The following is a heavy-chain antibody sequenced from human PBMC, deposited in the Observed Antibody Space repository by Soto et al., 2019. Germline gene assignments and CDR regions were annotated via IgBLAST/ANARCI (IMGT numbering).Heavy chain of an antibody. CDR3: ARDSRNIVLVPAAMVRGLYYYGMDV. D-gene: IGHD2-2*01. J-gene: IGHJ6*02. Sequence: SETLSLTSTVSGYNIISSNWWSWVRQPPGKGLEWIGEIYHSGSTNYNPSLKSRVTISVDKSKNQFSLKLSSVTAADTAVYYCARDSRNIVLVPAAMVRGLYYYGMDVWGQGTTVTVSS. CDR1: GYNIISSNW. CDR2: IYHSGST. V-gene: IGHV4-4*02.